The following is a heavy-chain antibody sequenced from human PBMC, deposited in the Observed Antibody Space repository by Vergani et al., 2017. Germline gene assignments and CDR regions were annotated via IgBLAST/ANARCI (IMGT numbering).Heavy chain of an antibody. CDR1: GFTFSSYS. Sequence: EVQLVESGGGLVNPGGSLRLPCAASGFTFSSYSMNWVRQAPGKGLEWVSSISSSSSYIYYADSVKGRFTISRDNAKNSLYLQMNSLRAEDTAVYYCAGDAHLAGTIDYWGQGSLVTVSS. CDR2: ISSSSSYI. J-gene: IGHJ4*02. CDR3: AGDAHLAGTIDY. D-gene: IGHD4-17*01. V-gene: IGHV3-21*01.